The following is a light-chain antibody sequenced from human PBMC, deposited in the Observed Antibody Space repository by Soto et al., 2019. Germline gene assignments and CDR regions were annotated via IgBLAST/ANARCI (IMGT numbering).Light chain of an antibody. CDR3: QQYDNRPFT. CDR2: DAS. J-gene: IGKJ3*01. CDR1: QDISKF. Sequence: DIQMTQSPSSLSASVGDRVSFTCQASQDISKFLNWYQHKPGQAPSLPIYDASKSQFGVPSRFSGSGSGTDFTFTISSLQPEDNATYYCQQYDNRPFTFGPGTKVDVK. V-gene: IGKV1-33*01.